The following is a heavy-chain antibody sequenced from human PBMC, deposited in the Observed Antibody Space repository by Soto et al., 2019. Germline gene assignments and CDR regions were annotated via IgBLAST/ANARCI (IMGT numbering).Heavy chain of an antibody. Sequence: QVQLVESGGGVVQPGRSLRLSCAASGFTFSSYGMHWVRQAPGKGLEWVAVIWDDGSNKNYADSVKGRFTISRDNSKNTLYLQMNSLIAEDTAVYYCAREFWSGPFDYWGQGTLVTVSS. D-gene: IGHD3-3*01. J-gene: IGHJ4*02. CDR3: AREFWSGPFDY. CDR1: GFTFSSYG. CDR2: IWDDGSNK. V-gene: IGHV3-33*01.